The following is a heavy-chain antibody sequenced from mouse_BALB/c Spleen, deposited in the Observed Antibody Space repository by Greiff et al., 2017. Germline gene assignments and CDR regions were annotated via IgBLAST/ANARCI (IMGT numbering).Heavy chain of an antibody. CDR1: GFTFSSFG. J-gene: IGHJ2*01. CDR2: ISSGSSTI. Sequence: EVQRVESGGGLVQPGGSRKLSCAASGFTFSSFGMHWVRQAPEKGLEWVAYISSGSSTIYYADTVKGRFTISRDNPKNTLFLQMTSLRSEDTAMYYCARGGDYYGSSSYYFDYWGQGTTLTVSS. CDR3: ARGGDYYGSSSYYFDY. D-gene: IGHD1-1*01. V-gene: IGHV5-17*02.